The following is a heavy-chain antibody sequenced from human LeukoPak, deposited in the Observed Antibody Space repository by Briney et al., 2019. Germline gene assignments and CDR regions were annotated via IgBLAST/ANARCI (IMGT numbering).Heavy chain of an antibody. Sequence: PSETLSLTCAVYGGSFSGYYWSWIRQAPGKGLEWVANIKEDGSEKKYVDSVKGRFTISRDNARNSLYLQMNSLRAEDTAVYYCARDQMTSQGIGWLRVATIQGAFDMWGQGTMVTVSS. CDR3: ARDQMTSQGIGWLRVATIQGAFDM. CDR2: IKEDGSEK. J-gene: IGHJ3*02. CDR1: GGSFSGYY. D-gene: IGHD5-24*01. V-gene: IGHV3-7*01.